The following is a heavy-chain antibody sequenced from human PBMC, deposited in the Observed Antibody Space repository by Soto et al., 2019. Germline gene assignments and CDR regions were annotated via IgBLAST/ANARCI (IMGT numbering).Heavy chain of an antibody. D-gene: IGHD5-18*01. CDR2: IYYSGST. J-gene: IGHJ4*02. Sequence: ASETLSLTCTVSGGSISSYYWSWFRQPAGKGLEWIGYIYYSGSTNYNPSLKSRVTISVDTSKNQFSLKLSSVTAADTAVYYCARGLTAKGYSYGYGYFDYWGQGTLVTVSS. V-gene: IGHV4-59*08. CDR3: ARGLTAKGYSYGYGYFDY. CDR1: GGSISSYY.